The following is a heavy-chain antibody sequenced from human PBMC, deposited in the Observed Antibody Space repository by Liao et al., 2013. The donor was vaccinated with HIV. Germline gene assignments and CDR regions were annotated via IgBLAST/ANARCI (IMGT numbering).Heavy chain of an antibody. CDR3: AREGDYDFWSGYYKAPPFDY. J-gene: IGHJ4*02. Sequence: QVQLQESGPGLVKPSETLSLTCTVSGGSISSYYWSWIRQSAGKGLEWIGRIYASGSTNYNPSLKSRVTMSIDTSKNQFSLNLRSVTAADTAMYYCAREGDYDFWSGYYKAPPFDYWGQGTLVTVSS. CDR1: GGSISSYY. CDR2: IYASGST. D-gene: IGHD3-3*01. V-gene: IGHV4-4*07.